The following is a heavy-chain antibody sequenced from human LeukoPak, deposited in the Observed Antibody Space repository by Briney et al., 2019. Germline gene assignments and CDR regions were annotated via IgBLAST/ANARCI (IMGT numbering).Heavy chain of an antibody. CDR2: LYAGGST. CDR3: ASEGYHFGSGNYSSL. D-gene: IGHD3-10*01. J-gene: IGHJ4*02. Sequence: PGGSLRLSCAASGFIVGRNYMSWVRQAPGKGLEWVSVLYAGGSTFYADSVKGRFTISRDSSKNTLYLQMKSLRAEDTAVYYCASEGYHFGSGNYSSLGGQGTLVTVSS. V-gene: IGHV3-53*01. CDR1: GFIVGRNY.